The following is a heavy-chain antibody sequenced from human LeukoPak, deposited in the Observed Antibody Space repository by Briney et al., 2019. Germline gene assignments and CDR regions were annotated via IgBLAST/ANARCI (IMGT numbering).Heavy chain of an antibody. CDR1: GFTFSNAW. D-gene: IGHD2-15*01. J-gene: IGHJ4*02. V-gene: IGHV3-15*01. CDR2: IKTKIDGETT. CDR3: ATEGSYCSGGRCYRYFDF. Sequence: PGGSLRLSCAVSGFTFSNAWMNWVRQAPGKGLEWVGRIKTKIDGETTDYGAPVKGRFTISRDDSKNTLYVEVKSLKTEDTAVYYCATEGSYCSGGRCYRYFDFWGQGTLVTVSS.